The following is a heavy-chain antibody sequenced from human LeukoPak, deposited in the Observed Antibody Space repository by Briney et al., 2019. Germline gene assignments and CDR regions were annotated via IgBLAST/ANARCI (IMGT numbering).Heavy chain of an antibody. CDR3: ARDWVYKIDY. D-gene: IGHD5-24*01. CDR1: GFTFSSYV. J-gene: IGHJ4*02. Sequence: GGSLRLSCETAGFTFSSYVMYWVRRTPGKGLVWVSRISHDGIISYADSVKGRFTISRDNAKNTLTLQMNSLRVEGTAVYFCARDWVYKIDYWGRGTLVTVSS. CDR2: ISHDGII. V-gene: IGHV3-74*01.